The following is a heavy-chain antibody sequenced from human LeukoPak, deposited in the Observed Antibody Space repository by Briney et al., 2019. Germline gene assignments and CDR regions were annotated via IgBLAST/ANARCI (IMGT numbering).Heavy chain of an antibody. J-gene: IGHJ5*02. CDR3: ARDPESPGRGTSCYARTCWFDP. Sequence: PGGSLRLSCSASGFTFSSYGMHWVRQAPGKGLEWVAFIQYDGSNKYYADSVKGRFTISGDNAKNSLYLQMNSLRAEDTAVYYCARDPESPGRGTSCYARTCWFDPWGQGTLVTVSS. CDR2: IQYDGSNK. CDR1: GFTFSSYG. V-gene: IGHV3-30*02. D-gene: IGHD2-2*01.